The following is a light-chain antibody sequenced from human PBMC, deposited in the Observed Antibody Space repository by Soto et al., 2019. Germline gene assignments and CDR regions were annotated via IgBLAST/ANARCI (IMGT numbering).Light chain of an antibody. CDR3: QQYKTYWS. CDR1: QSISSW. J-gene: IGKJ1*01. CDR2: KAS. V-gene: IGKV1-5*03. Sequence: DIKMTQSPSTLSASVGDRITITCRASQSISSWLAWYQQKSGKAPKVLIYKASSLESGVPSRFSGSGSETEFTLTISSLQPDDFASYYCQQYKTYWSFGQGTKVEIK.